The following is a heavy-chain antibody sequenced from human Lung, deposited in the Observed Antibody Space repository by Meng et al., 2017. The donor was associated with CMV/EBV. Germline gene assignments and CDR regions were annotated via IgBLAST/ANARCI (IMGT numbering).Heavy chain of an antibody. CDR2: TYYRSKWYN. J-gene: IGHJ4*02. CDR1: GDSVSSNSAA. D-gene: IGHD3-22*01. CDR3: ARGHYDSSGYPIDD. V-gene: IGHV6-1*01. Sequence: SETLSLXXAISGDSVSSNSAAWNWIRQSPSRGLEWLGRTYYRSKWYNDYAVSVKSRITINPDTSKNQFSLQLNSVTPEDTAVYYCARGHYDSSGYPIDDWGQGTXVTVSS.